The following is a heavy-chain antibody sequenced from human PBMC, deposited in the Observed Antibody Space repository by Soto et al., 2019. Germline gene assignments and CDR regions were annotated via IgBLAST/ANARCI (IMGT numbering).Heavy chain of an antibody. J-gene: IGHJ4*02. CDR2: INAGNGNT. Sequence: ASVKVSCKASGDTFTSYAMHWVRQAPGQRLEWMGWINAGNGNTKYSQKFQDRVTFSRDRSASTASMELRSLTSQDTAVYFCARATVFRAFDWSETETFDYWGQGTLVTVSS. CDR3: ARATVFRAFDWSETETFDY. CDR1: GDTFTSYA. V-gene: IGHV1-3*01. D-gene: IGHD3-9*01.